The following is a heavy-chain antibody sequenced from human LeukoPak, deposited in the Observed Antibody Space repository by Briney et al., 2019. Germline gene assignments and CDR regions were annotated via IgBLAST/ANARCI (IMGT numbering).Heavy chain of an antibody. D-gene: IGHD3-10*01. Sequence: ASVKVSCKASGYTFTSYGISWVRQAPGQGLEWMGRISAYNGNTNYAQKLQGRVTMTTDTSTSTAYMELRSLRSDDTAVYYCASRVSDYGSGSFESDAFDIWGQGTMVTVSS. J-gene: IGHJ3*02. V-gene: IGHV1-18*01. CDR2: ISAYNGNT. CDR1: GYTFTSYG. CDR3: ASRVSDYGSGSFESDAFDI.